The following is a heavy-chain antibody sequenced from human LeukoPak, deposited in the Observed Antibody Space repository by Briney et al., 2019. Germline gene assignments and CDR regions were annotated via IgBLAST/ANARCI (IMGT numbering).Heavy chain of an antibody. J-gene: IGHJ2*01. V-gene: IGHV4-38-2*02. CDR2: IYHSGTT. D-gene: IGHD3-10*01. CDR1: GYSISSGDY. Sequence: SETLSLTCTVSGYSISSGDYWGWIRQPPGKGLEWIGSIYHSGTTYYNQSLRSRVTISVDTSKKQFSLRLSSVTAADTALYYCASLNPMVRGARMYFDLWGRGTLVTVSS. CDR3: ASLNPMVRGARMYFDL.